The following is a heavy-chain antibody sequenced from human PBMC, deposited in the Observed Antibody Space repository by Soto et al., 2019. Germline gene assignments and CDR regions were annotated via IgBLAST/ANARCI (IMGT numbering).Heavy chain of an antibody. CDR1: GFTFSTYA. CDR2: ISYDGSNK. CDR3: ARVPCSSGLAHFDY. D-gene: IGHD2-15*01. V-gene: IGHV3-30-3*01. J-gene: IGHJ4*02. Sequence: QVQLVESGGGVVQPGRSLRLSCAASGFTFSTYAMHWVSQAPGKGLEWVAVISYDGSNKYYADSVKGRFTISRDNSKNTLYMQMSSRRAEDTAVSYCARVPCSSGLAHFDYWGQGTLVTVSS.